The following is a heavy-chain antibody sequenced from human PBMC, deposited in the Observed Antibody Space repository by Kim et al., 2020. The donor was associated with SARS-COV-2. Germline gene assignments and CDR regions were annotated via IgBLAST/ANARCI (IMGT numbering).Heavy chain of an antibody. CDR1: GFTFSSYG. CDR3: AKDREAAALGCFDY. D-gene: IGHD6-13*01. V-gene: IGHV3-33*06. Sequence: GGSLRLSCAASGFTFSSYGMHWVRQAPGKGLEWVAVIWYDGSNKYYADSVKGRFTISRDNSKNTLYLQMNSLRAEDTAVYYCAKDREAAALGCFDYWGQGTLVTVSS. CDR2: IWYDGSNK. J-gene: IGHJ4*02.